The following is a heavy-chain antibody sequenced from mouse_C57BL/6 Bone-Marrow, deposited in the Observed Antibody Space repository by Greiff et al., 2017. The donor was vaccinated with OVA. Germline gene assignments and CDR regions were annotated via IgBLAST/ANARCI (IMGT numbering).Heavy chain of an antibody. CDR2: ISSGGDYI. D-gene: IGHD3-3*01. Sequence: EVQVVESGAGLVKPGGSLKLSCAASGFTFSSYAMSWVRQTPEKRLEWVAYISSGGDYIYYADTVKGRFTITRDNARNTLYLHMSSLKSEDTAMYYCTDGDGGGFDYWGQGTTLTVSS. V-gene: IGHV5-9-1*02. CDR3: TDGDGGGFDY. CDR1: GFTFSSYA. J-gene: IGHJ2*01.